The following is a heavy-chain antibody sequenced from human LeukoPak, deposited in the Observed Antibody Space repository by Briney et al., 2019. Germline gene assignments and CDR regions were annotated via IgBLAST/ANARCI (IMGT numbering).Heavy chain of an antibody. CDR2: INHSGST. Sequence: SETLSLTCTVSGGSISGYYWSWIRQPPGKGLEWIGEINHSGSTYYNPSLKSRVTISVDTSKNQFSLKLSSVTAADTAVYYCARESHDILTGYYFDYWGQGTLVTVSS. D-gene: IGHD3-9*01. CDR3: ARESHDILTGYYFDY. V-gene: IGHV4-34*09. J-gene: IGHJ4*02. CDR1: GGSISGYY.